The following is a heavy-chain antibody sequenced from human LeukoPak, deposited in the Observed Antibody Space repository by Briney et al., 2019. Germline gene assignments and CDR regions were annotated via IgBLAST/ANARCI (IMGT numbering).Heavy chain of an antibody. CDR3: ARRENYDFWSGYPSSYYYMDV. D-gene: IGHD3-3*01. CDR2: ISAYNGNK. V-gene: IGHV1-18*01. CDR1: GYTFTSYG. Sequence: ASVKVSCKASGYTFTSYGISWVRQAPGQGLEWMGWISAYNGNKNYAQKLQGRVTMTTDTSTSTAYMELRSLRSDDTAVYYCARRENYDFWSGYPSSYYYMDVWGKGTTVTVSS. J-gene: IGHJ6*03.